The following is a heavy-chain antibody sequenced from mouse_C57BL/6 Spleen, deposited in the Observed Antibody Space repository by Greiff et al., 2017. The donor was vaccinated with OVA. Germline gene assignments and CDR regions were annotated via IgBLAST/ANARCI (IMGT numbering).Heavy chain of an antibody. J-gene: IGHJ4*01. V-gene: IGHV1-80*01. CDR3: ARSGYPPARDY. Sequence: VQGVESGAELVKPGASVKISCKASGYAFSSYWMNWVKQRPGKGLEWIGQIYPGDGDTNYNGKFKGKATLTADTSSSTAYMQLSSLTSEDSAVYFCARSGYPPARDYWGQGTSVTVSS. CDR1: GYAFSSYW. CDR2: IYPGDGDT. D-gene: IGHD3-1*01.